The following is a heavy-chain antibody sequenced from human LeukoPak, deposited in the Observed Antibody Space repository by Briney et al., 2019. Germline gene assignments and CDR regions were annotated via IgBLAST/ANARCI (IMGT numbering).Heavy chain of an antibody. CDR3: ARNLPAADY. Sequence: GGSLRLSCAASGFTFSSYSMNWVRQAPGKGLEWVSYISSSSSTIYYADSVKGRFTISRDNAKNSLYLQMNSLRGEGTAVYYCARNLPAADYWGQGTLVTVSS. D-gene: IGHD2-2*01. CDR2: ISSSSSTI. V-gene: IGHV3-48*04. J-gene: IGHJ4*02. CDR1: GFTFSSYS.